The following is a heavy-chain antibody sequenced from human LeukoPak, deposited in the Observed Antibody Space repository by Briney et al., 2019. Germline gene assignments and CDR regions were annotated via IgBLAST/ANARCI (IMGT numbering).Heavy chain of an antibody. CDR1: GGSFSGYY. CDR2: INHSGST. CDR3: ARYGGSGSSIDAFDI. V-gene: IGHV4-34*01. Sequence: SETLSLTCAVYGGSFSGYYWSCIRQPPEKGREWIGEINHSGSTNYNPSLKSRVLISIDTSKNQISLKLRSVTAADTAVYYCARYGGSGSSIDAFDIWGQGTMVTVSS. J-gene: IGHJ3*02. D-gene: IGHD3-10*01.